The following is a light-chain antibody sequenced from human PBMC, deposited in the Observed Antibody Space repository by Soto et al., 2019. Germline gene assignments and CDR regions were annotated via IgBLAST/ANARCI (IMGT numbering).Light chain of an antibody. V-gene: IGLV6-57*04. J-gene: IGLJ2*01. CDR1: SGSIASNY. Sequence: NFMLTQPHSVSESPGKTVTSSCTRSSGSIASNYVQWYQQRPGSAPTTVIYEDNQRPSGVPDRFSGSIDSSSNSASLNISGLKTEDEADYYCQSYDSSNLVVFGGGTKLTVL. CDR3: QSYDSSNLVV. CDR2: EDN.